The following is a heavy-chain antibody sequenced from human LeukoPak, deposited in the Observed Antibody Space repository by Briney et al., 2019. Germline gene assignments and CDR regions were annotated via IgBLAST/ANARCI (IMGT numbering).Heavy chain of an antibody. D-gene: IGHD3-22*01. CDR3: ARRLHYYYDSSGSMSDAFDI. V-gene: IGHV4-59*11. CDR2: IYYSGST. J-gene: IGHJ3*02. Sequence: PSETLSLTCTVSGGSISSHYWSWIRQPPGKGLEWIGDIYYSGSTNYNPSLKSRVTISVDTSKNQFSLKLSSVTAADTAVYYCARRLHYYYDSSGSMSDAFDIWGQQTMLTVSS. CDR1: GGSISSHY.